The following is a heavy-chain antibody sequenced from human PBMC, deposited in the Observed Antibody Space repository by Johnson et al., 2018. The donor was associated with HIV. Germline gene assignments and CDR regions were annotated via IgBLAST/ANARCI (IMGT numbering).Heavy chain of an antibody. Sequence: VQLVESGGGVVKPGGSLRLSCAASGFSFDSHAINWVRQAPGKGLQWVSAIRYSGSSTYYADSVKGRFTISSDNSRSTVYLHMINLRADDTALYYCAREISRYYYDYAAFDLWGQGTTVTVSS. D-gene: IGHD3-22*01. J-gene: IGHJ3*01. CDR1: GFSFDSHA. CDR3: AREISRYYYDYAAFDL. V-gene: IGHV3-23*04. CDR2: IRYSGSST.